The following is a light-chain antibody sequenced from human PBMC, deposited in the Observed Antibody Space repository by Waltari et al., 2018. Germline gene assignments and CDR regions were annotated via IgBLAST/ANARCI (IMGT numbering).Light chain of an antibody. CDR3: QQYGSSPFI. CDR2: DAS. J-gene: IGKJ3*01. V-gene: IGKV3-20*01. CDR1: QNIRSNC. Sequence: EIVLTQSPGTLSLSPGERATLSCRASQNIRSNCLAWYQQKPGQAPRPLIYDASTRATDIPDRFSGSGSGTDFTLTISRLEPEYFAVYYCQQYGSSPFIFCPGTKVDIK.